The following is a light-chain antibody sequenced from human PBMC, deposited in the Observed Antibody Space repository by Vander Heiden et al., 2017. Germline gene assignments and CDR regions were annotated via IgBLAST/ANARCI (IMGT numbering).Light chain of an antibody. CDR3: QVWDSSSDHRGV. V-gene: IGLV3-21*02. J-gene: IGLJ3*02. Sequence: SYVLTQPPSVSVAPGQTASITCGGNNIGSKSVPWYQQKPGQAPVLVVYDDSDRPSGIPERFSGSNSGNTATLTISRVEAGDEADYYCQVWDSSSDHRGVFGGGTKLTVL. CDR1: NIGSKS. CDR2: DDS.